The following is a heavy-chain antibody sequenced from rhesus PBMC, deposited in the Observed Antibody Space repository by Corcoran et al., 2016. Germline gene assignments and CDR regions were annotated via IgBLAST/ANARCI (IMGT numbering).Heavy chain of an antibody. D-gene: IGHD1-44*01. CDR1: GNSFPNYW. V-gene: IGHV5-2*01. J-gene: IGHJ4*01. Sequence: EVQLVQSGAEVKRPGESLRISCKTSGNSFPNYWITWVRQMPGKGLEWMGMIYPDDSDTRYSPSFQGQVTMSVDKSISTAYLQWSSLKASDTATYYCAKGGWQLPSDYWGQGVLVTVSS. CDR3: AKGGWQLPSDY. CDR2: IYPDDSDT.